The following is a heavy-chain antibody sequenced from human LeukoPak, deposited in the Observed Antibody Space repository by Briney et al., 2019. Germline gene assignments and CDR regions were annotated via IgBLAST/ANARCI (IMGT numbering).Heavy chain of an antibody. CDR1: GYTFTSYD. CDR2: MNPNSGNI. V-gene: IGHV1-8*01. J-gene: IGHJ5*02. CDR3: ARGPSGSYNWFDP. Sequence: ASVKVSCKASGYTFTSYDINWVRQATGQGLEWMGWMNPNSGNIGYAQKFQGRVTITRNTSISTAYMELSSLRSEDTAVYYCARGPSGSYNWFDPWGQGTLVTVSS. D-gene: IGHD1-26*01.